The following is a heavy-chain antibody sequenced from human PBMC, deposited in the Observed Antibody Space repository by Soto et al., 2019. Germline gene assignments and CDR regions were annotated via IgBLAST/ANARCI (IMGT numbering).Heavy chain of an antibody. CDR1: GGTFSSYA. Sequence: QVQLVQSGAEVKKPGSSVKVSCNASGGTFSSYAISWVRQAPGQGLEWMGGIIPIFGTANYAQKFQVIVTITADESTSTAYMALTSLRSEDTAVYYCARSRVTYYYDSSAFDIWGQGTMVTVSS. V-gene: IGHV1-69*01. D-gene: IGHD3-22*01. J-gene: IGHJ3*02. CDR2: IIPIFGTA. CDR3: ARSRVTYYYDSSAFDI.